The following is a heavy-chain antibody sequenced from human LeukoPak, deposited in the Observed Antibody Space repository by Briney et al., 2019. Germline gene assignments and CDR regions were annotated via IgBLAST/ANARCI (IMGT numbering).Heavy chain of an antibody. V-gene: IGHV1-46*01. CDR2: INPSGGST. Sequence: GASVKVSCKASGYTFTSYYMHWVRQAPGQGLEWMGIINPSGGSTSYAQKFQGRVTMTRDMSTSTVYMELSSLRSEDTAVYYCARTATELLMGNYFDYWGQGTLVTVSS. CDR3: ARTATELLMGNYFDY. CDR1: GYTFTSYY. D-gene: IGHD3-10*01. J-gene: IGHJ4*02.